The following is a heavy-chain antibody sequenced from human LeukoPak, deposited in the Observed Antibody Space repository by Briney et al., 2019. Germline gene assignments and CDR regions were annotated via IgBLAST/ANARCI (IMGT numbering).Heavy chain of an antibody. Sequence: GASVKVSCKASGYTFTSYYMHWVRQAPGQGLEWMGWIHAGNGNTKYSEKFQGRLTITRDTSASTGYMEMSSLRWEDTAVYYCAREGSGASFVDYWGQGTLVTVSS. J-gene: IGHJ4*02. CDR2: IHAGNGNT. V-gene: IGHV1-3*01. CDR3: AREGSGASFVDY. CDR1: GYTFTSYY. D-gene: IGHD2-15*01.